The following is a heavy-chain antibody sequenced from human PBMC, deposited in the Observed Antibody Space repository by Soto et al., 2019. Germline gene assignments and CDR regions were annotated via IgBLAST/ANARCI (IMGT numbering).Heavy chain of an antibody. Sequence: QVQLQQWGAGLLKPSETLSLTCAIYGESFSGYYCSWARQSPGKGLEWIGEIHPSGSTNYNPSLKGRVTISLDTSKNQFSLTLNSVTAADTAGYFCARGRDAYKGGRDWGQGTLVTVSS. J-gene: IGHJ4*02. CDR2: IHPSGST. D-gene: IGHD1-1*01. CDR3: ARGRDAYKGGRD. V-gene: IGHV4-34*01. CDR1: GESFSGYY.